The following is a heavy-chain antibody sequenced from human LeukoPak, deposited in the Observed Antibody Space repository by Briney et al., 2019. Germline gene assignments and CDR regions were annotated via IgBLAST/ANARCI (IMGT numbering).Heavy chain of an antibody. CDR3: ARGGGYYFDY. CDR2: IYHRGLT. Sequence: SETLSLTCVVSGGXITSENWWNWVRQPPGKGPEWIAEIYHRGLTNYSPSLKSRVIISMDKSRNQFSLHLTSVTAADTAVYFCARGGGYYFDYWGQGVLVTVSS. J-gene: IGHJ4*02. CDR1: GGXITSENW. V-gene: IGHV4-4*02. D-gene: IGHD2-15*01.